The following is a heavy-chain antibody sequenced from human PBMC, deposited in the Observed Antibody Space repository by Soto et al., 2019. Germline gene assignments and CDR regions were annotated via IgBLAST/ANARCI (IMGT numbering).Heavy chain of an antibody. CDR1: GFTFSSYA. V-gene: IGHV3-23*01. Sequence: PGGSLRLSCAASGFTFSSYAMSWVRQAPGKGLEWVSAISGSGGSTYYADSVKGRFTISRDNSKNTLYLQMNSLRAEDTAVYYCGKGRVLWFGILKGWFEPWGQGTLVTVSS. CDR2: ISGSGGST. D-gene: IGHD3-10*01. CDR3: GKGRVLWFGILKGWFEP. J-gene: IGHJ5*02.